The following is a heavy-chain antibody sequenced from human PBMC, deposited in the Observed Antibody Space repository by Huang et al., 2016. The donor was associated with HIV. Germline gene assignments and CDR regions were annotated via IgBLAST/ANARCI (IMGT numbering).Heavy chain of an antibody. D-gene: IGHD2-2*03. Sequence: QLRESGPGLVTPSETMSFTCPASGTSMTSSTFYWGWFRQPPGRGLGWIGSVSLHGKTYHHPSLKSRVTLSIATANKQYSMRLTAVTAADTAVYFCAREVRSVDTDRPDGYYYRGLDVWGQGTTVIVSS. CDR2: VSLHGKT. CDR3: AREVRSVDTDRPDGYYYRGLDV. V-gene: IGHV4-39*02. CDR1: GTSMTSSTFY. J-gene: IGHJ6*02.